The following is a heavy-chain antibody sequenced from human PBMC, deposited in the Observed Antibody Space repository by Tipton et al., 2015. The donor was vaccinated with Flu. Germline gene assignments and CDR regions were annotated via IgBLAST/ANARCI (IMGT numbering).Heavy chain of an antibody. V-gene: IGHV4-59*01. D-gene: IGHD3-22*01. J-gene: IGHJ5*02. CDR3: ARMIRGWFDP. Sequence: GLVKPSETQSLTCTVSGDSMSSYYWSWIRQSPGKGLEWVGDVYDSGSTTYSPSLKSRVTMSIDSSKNQFSLKVRSLTTADTAMYYCARMIRGWFDPWGHGTLVTVPS. CDR1: GDSMSSYY. CDR2: VYDSGST.